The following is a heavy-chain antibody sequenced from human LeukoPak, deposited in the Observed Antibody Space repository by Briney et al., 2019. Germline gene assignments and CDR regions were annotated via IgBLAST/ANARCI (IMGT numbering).Heavy chain of an antibody. V-gene: IGHV4-34*01. J-gene: IGHJ4*02. CDR3: AGRMYYGILDN. CDR2: INHSGST. Sequence: SETLSLPCAVYGGSFSGYYWSWIRQPPGKGLEWIGEINHSGSTNYNPSLKSRVTISVDTSKNQFSLTLSSVTAADTAVHYFAGRMYYGILDNWGQGTLVTVSS. CDR1: GGSFSGYY. D-gene: IGHD2-8*01.